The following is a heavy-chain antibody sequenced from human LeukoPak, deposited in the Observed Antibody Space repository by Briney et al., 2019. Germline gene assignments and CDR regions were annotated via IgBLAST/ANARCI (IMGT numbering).Heavy chain of an antibody. D-gene: IGHD6-19*01. CDR2: ISYDGSNK. CDR1: GFTFSSYA. V-gene: IGHV3-30-3*01. Sequence: GGSLRLSCAASGFTFSSYAMHWVRQAPGKGLEWVAVISYDGSNKYYADSVKGRFTISRDNSKNTLYLQMNSLRAEDTAVYYCARDTTHTLTYSSGWHVYWGQGTLVTVSS. J-gene: IGHJ4*02. CDR3: ARDTTHTLTYSSGWHVY.